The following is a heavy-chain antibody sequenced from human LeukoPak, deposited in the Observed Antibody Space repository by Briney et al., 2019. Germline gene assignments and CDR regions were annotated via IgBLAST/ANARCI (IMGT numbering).Heavy chain of an antibody. CDR2: INHSGST. Sequence: PSETLSLTCAVYGGSFSGYYWSWIRQPPGKGLEWIGEINHSGSTNYNPSLKSRVTISVDTSKNQFSLKLSSVTAADTAVYYCARGRRLVSLTFDPWGQGTLVTVSS. J-gene: IGHJ5*02. CDR3: ARGRRLVSLTFDP. D-gene: IGHD6-19*01. CDR1: GGSFSGYY. V-gene: IGHV4-34*01.